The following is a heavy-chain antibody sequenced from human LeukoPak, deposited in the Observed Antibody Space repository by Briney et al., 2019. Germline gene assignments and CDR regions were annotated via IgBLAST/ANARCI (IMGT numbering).Heavy chain of an antibody. Sequence: ASVKVSCKASGYTFTGYYMHWVRQAPGQGLEWMGWINPKSGGTNYAQKFQGRVTMTRDTSISTAYMELSRLRSDDTAVYYCARDRYYYGSGSRNWFDPWGQGTLVTVSS. D-gene: IGHD3-10*01. V-gene: IGHV1-2*02. J-gene: IGHJ5*02. CDR3: ARDRYYYGSGSRNWFDP. CDR2: INPKSGGT. CDR1: GYTFTGYY.